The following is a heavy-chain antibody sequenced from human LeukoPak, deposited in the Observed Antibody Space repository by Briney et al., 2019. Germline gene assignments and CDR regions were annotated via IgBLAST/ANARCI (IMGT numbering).Heavy chain of an antibody. CDR3: ARENYYDSSGYFNWYFDL. J-gene: IGHJ2*01. D-gene: IGHD3-22*01. V-gene: IGHV1-3*01. Sequence: ASVTVSCKASEYTFTRYAMHWVRQAPGQRLEWMGWINAGNGNTKYSQKFQGRVTITRDTSASTAYMELSSLRSEDTAVYYCARENYYDSSGYFNWYFDLWGRGTLVTVSS. CDR1: EYTFTRYA. CDR2: INAGNGNT.